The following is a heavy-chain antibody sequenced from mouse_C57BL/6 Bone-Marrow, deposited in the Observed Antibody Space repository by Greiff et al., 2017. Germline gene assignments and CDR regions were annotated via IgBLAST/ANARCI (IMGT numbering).Heavy chain of an antibody. V-gene: IGHV5-6*01. CDR2: ISSGGSYT. Sequence: EVMLVESGGDLVKPGGSLKLSCAASGFTFSSYGMSWVRQTPDKRLEWVATISSGGSYTYYPDSVKGRFTISRDNAKNTLYLQMSSLKSEDTAMYYCAGHTGPVYFDYWGQGTTLTVSS. J-gene: IGHJ2*01. CDR1: GFTFSSYG. CDR3: AGHTGPVYFDY. D-gene: IGHD4-1*01.